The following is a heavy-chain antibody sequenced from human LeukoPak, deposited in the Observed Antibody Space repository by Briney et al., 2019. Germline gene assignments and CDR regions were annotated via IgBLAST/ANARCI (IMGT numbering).Heavy chain of an antibody. CDR2: INHSGST. V-gene: IGHV4-34*01. Sequence: SETLSLTCTVSGGSISSYYWSWIRQPPGKGLEWIGEINHSGSTNYNPSLKSRVTISVDTSKNQFSLKLSSVTAADTAMYYCARIETEGSSWYGVHYFDYWGRGTQVTVSS. CDR3: ARIETEGSSWYGVHYFDY. CDR1: GGSISSYY. D-gene: IGHD6-13*01. J-gene: IGHJ4*02.